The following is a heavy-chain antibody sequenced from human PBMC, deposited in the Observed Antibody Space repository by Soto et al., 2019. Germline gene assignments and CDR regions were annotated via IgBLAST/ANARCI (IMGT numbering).Heavy chain of an antibody. CDR3: ARGERATTGY. CDR2: INSDGSST. J-gene: IGHJ4*02. Sequence: EAQLVESGGGLVQPGGSLRLSCAASGFTFSSYWMHWVRQAPGKGLVWLSRINSDGSSTNYANSVKGRFTISRDNAKNTLYLQMNRLRGEDTAVYYCARGERATTGYWGQGTLVTVSS. V-gene: IGHV3-74*01. D-gene: IGHD1-1*01. CDR1: GFTFSSYW.